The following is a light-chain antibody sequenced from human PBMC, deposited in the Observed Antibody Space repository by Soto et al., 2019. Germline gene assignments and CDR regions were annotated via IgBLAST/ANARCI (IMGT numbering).Light chain of an antibody. CDR3: QQLNSYPPMYT. CDR1: QGISSY. J-gene: IGKJ2*01. V-gene: IGKV1-9*01. Sequence: DIQLTQSPSFLSASVGDRVTITCRASQGISSYLAWYQQKPGKAPKLLIYAASTLQSGVPSRFSGSGSGTEFTLTISSLQPEDFATYYCQQLNSYPPMYTFGQGTKLGIK. CDR2: AAS.